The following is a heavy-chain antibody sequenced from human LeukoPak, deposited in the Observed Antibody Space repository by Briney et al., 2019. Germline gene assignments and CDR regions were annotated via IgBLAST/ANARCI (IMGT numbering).Heavy chain of an antibody. CDR1: GGSFSGYY. D-gene: IGHD2-2*01. CDR3: ARGTSNSSSTSCYFAFDI. Sequence: SETLSLTCAVYGGSFSGYYWSWIRQPPGKGLEWIGEINHSGSTNYNPSLKSRVTISVDTSKNQFSLKLSSVTAADTAVYYCARGTSNSSSTSCYFAFDIWGQGTMVTVSS. CDR2: INHSGST. V-gene: IGHV4-34*01. J-gene: IGHJ3*02.